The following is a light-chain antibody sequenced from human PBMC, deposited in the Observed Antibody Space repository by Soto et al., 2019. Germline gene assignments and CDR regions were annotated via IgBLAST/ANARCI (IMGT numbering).Light chain of an antibody. CDR3: QQSYTTLSIT. J-gene: IGKJ5*01. V-gene: IGKV1-39*01. CDR1: ESISRH. CDR2: AAS. Sequence: DIQMTQSPSSLSASVGDRVTITCRASESISRHLNWYQQKPGKAPKLLIYAASSLQNGVPSRFRGGGSGTDFTLIISELQPEDFATYYCQQSYTTLSITFGQGTRLEIK.